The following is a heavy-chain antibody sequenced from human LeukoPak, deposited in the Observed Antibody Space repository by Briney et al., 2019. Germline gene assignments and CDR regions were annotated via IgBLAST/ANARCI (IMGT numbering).Heavy chain of an antibody. D-gene: IGHD3-22*01. Sequence: GGSLRLSCAASGFTFSSYWMSWVRQAPGKGLEWVSAISGSGGSTYYADSVKGRFTISRDNSKNTLYLQMNSLRAEDTAVYYCAKSLDYYDSSGYPHDAFDIWGQGTMVTVSS. CDR1: GFTFSSYW. CDR2: ISGSGGST. CDR3: AKSLDYYDSSGYPHDAFDI. J-gene: IGHJ3*02. V-gene: IGHV3-23*01.